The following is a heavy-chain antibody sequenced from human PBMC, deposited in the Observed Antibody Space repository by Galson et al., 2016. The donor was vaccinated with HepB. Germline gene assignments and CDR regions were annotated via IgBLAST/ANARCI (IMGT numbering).Heavy chain of an antibody. J-gene: IGHJ4*01. D-gene: IGHD3-16*01. Sequence: SETLSLTCAVYGGSFSPHYWGWIRQPPGKGLEWIGEINDRGSTDYRSSLKSRLTISADTSKDQFSLKLNSVTAADTAVYYCARRSRVAYGIWGHVKYFDFWGHGTPVTVSS. CDR1: GGSFSPHY. V-gene: IGHV4-34*01. CDR2: INDRGST. CDR3: ARRSRVAYGIWGHVKYFDF.